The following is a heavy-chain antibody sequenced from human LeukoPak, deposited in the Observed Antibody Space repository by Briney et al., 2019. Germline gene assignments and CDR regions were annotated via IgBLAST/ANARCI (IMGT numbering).Heavy chain of an antibody. J-gene: IGHJ5*02. CDR3: ARETYYYDSSGSFNWFDP. V-gene: IGHV4-59*01. CDR1: GGSISSYY. D-gene: IGHD3-22*01. CDR2: IYYSGST. Sequence: SETLSLTCTVSGGSISSYYWSWIRQPPGKGLEWIGYIYYSGSTNYNPSLKSRVTISVDTSKNQFSLKLSSVTAVGTAVYYCARETYYYDSSGSFNWFDPWGQGTLVTVSS.